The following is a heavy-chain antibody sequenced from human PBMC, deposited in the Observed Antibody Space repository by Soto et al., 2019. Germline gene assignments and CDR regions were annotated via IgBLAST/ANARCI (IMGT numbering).Heavy chain of an antibody. J-gene: IGHJ6*02. CDR3: ARDRARGSSSWTRNYYYYYGMDV. Sequence: SETLSLTCTVSGGSISSYYWSWIRQPPGKGLEWIGYIYYSGSTNYNPSLKSRVTISVDTSKNQFSLKLSSVTAADTAVYYCARDRARGSSSWTRNYYYYYGMDVWGQGTTVTVSS. CDR2: IYYSGST. V-gene: IGHV4-59*01. D-gene: IGHD6-13*01. CDR1: GGSISSYY.